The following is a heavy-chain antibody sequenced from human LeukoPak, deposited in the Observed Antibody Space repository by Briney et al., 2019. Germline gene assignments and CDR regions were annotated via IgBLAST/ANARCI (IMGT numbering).Heavy chain of an antibody. D-gene: IGHD3-3*01. Sequence: GGSLRLSCAASGLTFSSYWMSWVRQAPGKGLEWVANIKQDGGEKYYVDSVKGRFTISRDNAKNSLYLQMKSLRAEDTAVYYCARMVASYDFWSPQYYLDYWGQGTLVTVSS. J-gene: IGHJ4*02. CDR2: IKQDGGEK. CDR3: ARMVASYDFWSPQYYLDY. CDR1: GLTFSSYW. V-gene: IGHV3-7*01.